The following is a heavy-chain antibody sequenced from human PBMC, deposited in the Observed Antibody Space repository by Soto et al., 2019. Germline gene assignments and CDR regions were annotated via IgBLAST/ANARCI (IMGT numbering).Heavy chain of an antibody. CDR1: GYTFTSYD. Sequence: ASVKVSCKASGYTFTSYDINWVRQATGQGLEWMGWMNPNSVNTGYAQKFQGRITMTRNTSTSTAYMELSSLRSEDTAIYYCARGVRKSKYLDPWTQGIRVTVSS. D-gene: IGHD2-2*01. J-gene: IGHJ5*02. CDR3: ARGVRKSKYLDP. CDR2: MNPNSVNT. V-gene: IGHV1-8*01.